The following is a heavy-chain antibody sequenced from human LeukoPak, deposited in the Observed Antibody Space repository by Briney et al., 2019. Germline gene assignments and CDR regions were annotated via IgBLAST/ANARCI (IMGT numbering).Heavy chain of an antibody. V-gene: IGHV1-2*02. CDR2: INPNSGGT. CDR3: ARVSLGTTVVTPESSYYYYGMDV. D-gene: IGHD4-23*01. J-gene: IGHJ6*02. CDR1: GYTFTGYY. Sequence: ASVKVSCKASGYTFTGYYMHWVRQAPGQGLEWMGWINPNSGGTNYAQKFQGRVTMTRDTSISTAYMELSRLRSDDTAVYYCARVSLGTTVVTPESSYYYYGMDVWGQGTTVTVSS.